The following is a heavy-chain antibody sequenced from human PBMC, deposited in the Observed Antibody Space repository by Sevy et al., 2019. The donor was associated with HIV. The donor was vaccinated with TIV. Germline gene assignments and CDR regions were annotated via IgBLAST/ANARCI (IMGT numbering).Heavy chain of an antibody. CDR2: IYHSGST. V-gene: IGHV4-34*01. CDR1: GGSFSGYY. J-gene: IGHJ4*02. Sequence: SETLSLTCAVYGGSFSGYYWSWIRQPPGKGLEWLGEIYHSGSTNYNPSLKSRITIYLDTSKNQFSLNLNSVTAADTAVYYCASGDYGSGIYIDYWGQGTLVTVSS. D-gene: IGHD3-10*01. CDR3: ASGDYGSGIYIDY.